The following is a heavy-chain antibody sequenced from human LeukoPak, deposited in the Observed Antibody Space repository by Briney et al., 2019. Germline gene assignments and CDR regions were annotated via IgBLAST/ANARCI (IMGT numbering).Heavy chain of an antibody. CDR1: GFTFSSYA. CDR2: ISGSGGST. V-gene: IGHV3-23*01. J-gene: IGHJ6*03. CDR3: AIRGSGSYTNYYMDV. Sequence: GGSLRLSCAASGFTFSSYAMSWVRQAPGKGLDGVSAISGSGGSTYYADSVKGRFTISRDNSKNTLYLQMNSLRAEDTAVYYCAIRGSGSYTNYYMDVWGKGTTVTVSS. D-gene: IGHD3-10*01.